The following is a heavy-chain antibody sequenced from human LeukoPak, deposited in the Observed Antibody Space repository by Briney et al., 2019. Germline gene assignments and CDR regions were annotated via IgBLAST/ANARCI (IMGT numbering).Heavy chain of an antibody. Sequence: PSETLSLTCTVSGGSISSYYWSWIRQPPGKGLEWIAYMSNSGSTYYNPSLKSRVTMSEDTSKNQFSLKVISVTAADTAVYYCARHERDFCSGYCHYYFDYWGQGTLVTVSS. J-gene: IGHJ4*02. V-gene: IGHV4-59*08. CDR1: GGSISSYY. CDR3: ARHERDFCSGYCHYYFDY. D-gene: IGHD3-3*01. CDR2: MSNSGST.